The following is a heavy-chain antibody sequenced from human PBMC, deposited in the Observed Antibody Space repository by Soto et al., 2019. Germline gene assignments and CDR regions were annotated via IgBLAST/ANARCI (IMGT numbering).Heavy chain of an antibody. D-gene: IGHD3-10*01. CDR3: ARDQSRGYYGSGGEGMDV. CDR2: ISAYNGNT. Sequence: QVPLVQSGAEVKKPGASVKVSCKASGYTFTSYGISWVRQAPGQGLEWMGWISAYNGNTNYAQKLQGRVTMTTDTSTSTAYMELRSLRSDDTAVYYCARDQSRGYYGSGGEGMDVWGQGTTVTVSS. V-gene: IGHV1-18*01. J-gene: IGHJ6*02. CDR1: GYTFTSYG.